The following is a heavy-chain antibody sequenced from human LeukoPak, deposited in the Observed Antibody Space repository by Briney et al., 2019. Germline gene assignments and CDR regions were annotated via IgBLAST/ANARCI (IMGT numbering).Heavy chain of an antibody. CDR1: GYTFTSYD. Sequence: ASVKVSCKASGYTFTSYDINWMRQATGQGLEWMGWMSPNSGNTGYAQKFQGRVTMTRDTSTGTAYLELSSLRSEDSAVYYCVRTPPNWGADYWGQGTLVTVSS. CDR3: VRTPPNWGADY. V-gene: IGHV1-8*01. CDR2: MSPNSGNT. D-gene: IGHD7-27*01. J-gene: IGHJ4*02.